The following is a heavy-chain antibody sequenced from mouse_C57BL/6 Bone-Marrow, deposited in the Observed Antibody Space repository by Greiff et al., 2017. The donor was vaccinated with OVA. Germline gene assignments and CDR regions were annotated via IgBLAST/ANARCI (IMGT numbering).Heavy chain of an antibody. V-gene: IGHV1-54*01. CDR1: GYAFTNYL. CDR3: ARSEIGAMDY. Sequence: VQLQQSGAELVRPGTSVKVSCKASGYAFTNYLIEWVKQRPGQGLEWIGVINPGSGGTNYNEKFKGKATLTADKSSSTAYMQLSSLTSEDSAVYFCARSEIGAMDYWGQGTSVTVSS. J-gene: IGHJ4*01. CDR2: INPGSGGT. D-gene: IGHD2-14*01.